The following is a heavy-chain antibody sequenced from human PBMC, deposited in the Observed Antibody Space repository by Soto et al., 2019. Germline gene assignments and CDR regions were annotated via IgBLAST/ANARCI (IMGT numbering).Heavy chain of an antibody. CDR3: ARGMVATMFDY. V-gene: IGHV4-61*08. D-gene: IGHD5-12*01. CDR1: GGSISSGGYS. Sequence: SETLSLTCAVSGGSISSGGYSWSWIRQPPGKGLEWIGYIYYSGSTNYNPSLKSRVTISVDTSKNQFSLKLSSVTAADTAVYYCARGMVATMFDYWGQGTLVTVS. J-gene: IGHJ4*02. CDR2: IYYSGST.